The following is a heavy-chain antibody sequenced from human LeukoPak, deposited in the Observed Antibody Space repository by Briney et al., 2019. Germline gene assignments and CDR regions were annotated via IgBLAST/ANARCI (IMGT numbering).Heavy chain of an antibody. CDR3: ARATYDSSVHFDY. V-gene: IGHV4-39*07. CDR2: IIYSGNT. CDR1: SGSISSTSYY. J-gene: IGHJ4*02. Sequence: PSETLSLTCTASSGSISSTSYYWGWIRQPPGRGLEWIGGIIYSGNTYYNPSLKSRVTISVDTSKSQFSLKLSSVTAADTAVYYCARATYDSSVHFDYWGQGTLVTVSS. D-gene: IGHD3-22*01.